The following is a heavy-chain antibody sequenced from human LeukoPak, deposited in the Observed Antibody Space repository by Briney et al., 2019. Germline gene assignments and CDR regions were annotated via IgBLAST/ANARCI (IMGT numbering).Heavy chain of an antibody. J-gene: IGHJ4*02. D-gene: IGHD4-17*01. Sequence: GGSLRLSCAASGFTFRSYWMTWVRQAPGKGLEWVANIKQDGSEKYYVDSVKGRFTISRDNAKNSLYLQMNSLRAEDTAVYYCASESGDYGNDWGQGTQVTVSS. CDR1: GFTFRSYW. CDR3: ASESGDYGND. V-gene: IGHV3-7*01. CDR2: IKQDGSEK.